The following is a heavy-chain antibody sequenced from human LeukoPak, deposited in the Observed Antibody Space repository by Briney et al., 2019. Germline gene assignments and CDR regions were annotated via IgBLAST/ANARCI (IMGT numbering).Heavy chain of an antibody. V-gene: IGHV4-39*01. J-gene: IGHJ4*02. CDR2: IYYSGST. Sequence: SETLSLTCTVSGGSISSSSYYWGWIRQPPGKGLEWIGSIYYSGSTYHNPSLKSRVTISVDTSKNQFSLKLSSVTAADTAVYYCARRRSVATDYWGQGTLVTVSS. CDR1: GGSISSSSYY. D-gene: IGHD6-19*01. CDR3: ARRRSVATDY.